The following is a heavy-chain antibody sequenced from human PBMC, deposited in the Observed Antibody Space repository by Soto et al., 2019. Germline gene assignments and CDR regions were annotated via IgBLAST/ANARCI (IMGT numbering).Heavy chain of an antibody. CDR1: GGSVNNGGYY. CDR3: ARYSSSGFDP. D-gene: IGHD6-19*01. V-gene: IGHV4-31*03. J-gene: IGHJ5*02. Sequence: XVKLQESGXXXXXASQTLSLTCSVSGGSVNNGGYYWSWIRQHPGKGLEWIGYIYYSGNTYSNPSLESRLSISVDTSQNHFSLTLTSVTAADTAVYYCARYSSSGFDPWGQGTVVTVSS. CDR2: IYYSGNT.